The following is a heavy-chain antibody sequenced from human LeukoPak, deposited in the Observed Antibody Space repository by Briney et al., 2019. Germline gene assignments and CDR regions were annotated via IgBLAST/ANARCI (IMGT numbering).Heavy chain of an antibody. J-gene: IGHJ4*02. CDR2: ISSGGTYE. Sequence: PGGSLRLSCAASGLTFSNYAMHWVRQAPGKGLEGVSLISSGGTYEYYADSVKGRFTISRDNSKNTLYLQLNSLRAEDTAVYYCARDSTYYYDSGSSGPHYFDNWGQGTLVTVSS. D-gene: IGHD3-10*01. CDR3: ARDSTYYYDSGSSGPHYFDN. CDR1: GLTFSNYA. V-gene: IGHV3-30*01.